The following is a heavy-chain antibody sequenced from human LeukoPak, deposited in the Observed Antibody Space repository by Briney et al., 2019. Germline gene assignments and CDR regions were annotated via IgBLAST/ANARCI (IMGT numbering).Heavy chain of an antibody. V-gene: IGHV3-48*04. CDR3: AKDRTVAGSDY. D-gene: IGHD6-19*01. CDR1: GFTLSSYA. Sequence: PGGSLRLSCAASGFTLSSYAMSWVRQAPGKGLEWISYISSSDSPIYYADSVKGRFTISRDNAKNSLYLQMNSLRAEDTAVYYCAKDRTVAGSDYWGQGTLVTVSS. CDR2: ISSSDSPI. J-gene: IGHJ4*02.